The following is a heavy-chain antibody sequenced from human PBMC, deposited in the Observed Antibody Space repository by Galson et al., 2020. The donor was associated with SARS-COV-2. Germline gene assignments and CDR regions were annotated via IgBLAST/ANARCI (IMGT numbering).Heavy chain of an antibody. CDR2: VPDSGSA. J-gene: IGHJ4*02. CDR1: RGSISGHY. D-gene: IGHD1-26*01. Sequence: ETSETLSLTCTVTRGSISGHYWSWIRQPPGKGLEWIGYVPDSGSANYNTSLKSRVTISLDTPKKQFSLKVKSATAADTAVYYCAKLAEGRRSSEDYWGQGTLGTVSS. CDR3: AKLAEGRRSSEDY. V-gene: IGHV4-59*08.